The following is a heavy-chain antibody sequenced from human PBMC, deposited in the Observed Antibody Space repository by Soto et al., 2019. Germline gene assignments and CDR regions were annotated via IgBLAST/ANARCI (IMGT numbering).Heavy chain of an antibody. CDR3: AKVMCSSTSCYWSAYYYYGRAV. CDR1: GFTFSSYG. V-gene: IGHV3-30*18. D-gene: IGHD2-2*01. Sequence: ESGGGVVQPGRSLRLSCAASGFTFSSYGMHWVRQAPGKGLEWVAVISYDGSNKYYADSVKGRFTISRDNSKNTLYLQMNSLRAEDTALYYCAKVMCSSTSCYWSAYYYYGRAVWGQGTTVTVSS. CDR2: ISYDGSNK. J-gene: IGHJ6*02.